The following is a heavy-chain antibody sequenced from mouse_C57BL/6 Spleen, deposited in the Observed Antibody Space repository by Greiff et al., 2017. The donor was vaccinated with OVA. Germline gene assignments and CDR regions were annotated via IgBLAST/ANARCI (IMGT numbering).Heavy chain of an antibody. V-gene: IGHV1-64*01. J-gene: IGHJ4*01. CDR2: IHPNSGST. Sequence: QVQLQQPGAELVKPGASVKLSCKASGYTFTSYWMHWVKQRPGQGLEWIGMIHPNSGSTNYNEKFKSKATLTVDKSSSTAYMQLSSLTSEDSAVYYCARSSWQLRLYYYAMDYWGQGTSVTVSS. D-gene: IGHD3-2*02. CDR3: ARSSWQLRLYYYAMDY. CDR1: GYTFTSYW.